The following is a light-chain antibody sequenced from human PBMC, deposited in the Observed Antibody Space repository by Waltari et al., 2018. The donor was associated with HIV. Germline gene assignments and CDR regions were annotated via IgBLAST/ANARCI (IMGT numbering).Light chain of an antibody. V-gene: IGLV2-23*02. Sequence: QSALTQPASVSGSPGQSITISCTGTTSDVGTYNLVSWYQQNPGKAPKFIIYEVSKRPSGVSSRFSASKSGNTASLTISGLQAEDEADYYCCSYAGSNSLVFGGGTKLTVL. J-gene: IGLJ2*01. CDR3: CSYAGSNSLV. CDR2: EVS. CDR1: TSDVGTYNL.